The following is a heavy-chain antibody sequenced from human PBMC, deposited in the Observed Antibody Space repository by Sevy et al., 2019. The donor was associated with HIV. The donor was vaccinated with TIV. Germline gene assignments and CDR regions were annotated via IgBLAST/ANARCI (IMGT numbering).Heavy chain of an antibody. CDR2: ISYDGSNK. D-gene: IGHD4-17*01. Sequence: GGSLRLSCAASGFTFSSYAMHWVRQAPGKGLEWVAVISYDGSNKYYADSGKGRFTISRDNSKNRLYLQMNSLGAEDTAVYYCAGEGLTTVVTRGIDYWGQGTLVTVSS. J-gene: IGHJ4*02. CDR1: GFTFSSYA. V-gene: IGHV3-30-3*01. CDR3: AGEGLTTVVTRGIDY.